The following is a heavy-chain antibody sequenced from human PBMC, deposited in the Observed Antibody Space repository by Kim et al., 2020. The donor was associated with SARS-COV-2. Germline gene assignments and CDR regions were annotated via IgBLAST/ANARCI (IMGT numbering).Heavy chain of an antibody. Sequence: GGSLRLSCAASGFTFSSYEMNWVRQAPGKGLEWVSYISSSGSTIYYADSVKGRFTISRDNAKNSLYLQMNSLRAEDTAVYYCARWNQVVPAAIFGYYYYYMDVWGKGTTVTVSS. V-gene: IGHV3-48*03. D-gene: IGHD2-2*02. CDR2: ISSSGSTI. CDR3: ARWNQVVPAAIFGYYYYYMDV. J-gene: IGHJ6*03. CDR1: GFTFSSYE.